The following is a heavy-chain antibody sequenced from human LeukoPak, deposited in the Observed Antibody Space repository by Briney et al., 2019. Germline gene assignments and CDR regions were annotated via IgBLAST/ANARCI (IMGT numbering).Heavy chain of an antibody. D-gene: IGHD1-14*01. CDR1: GFTITTFA. CDR3: AKKGDNSFDY. Sequence: GGSLRLSCAASGFTITTFAMSWVRQAPGKGLEWVSAISGGGGSSYFADSVRGRFTISRDKSKNTLYLQMNSLRAEDTAVYYCAKKGDNSFDYWGQGTLVTVSS. CDR2: ISGGGGSS. V-gene: IGHV3-23*01. J-gene: IGHJ4*02.